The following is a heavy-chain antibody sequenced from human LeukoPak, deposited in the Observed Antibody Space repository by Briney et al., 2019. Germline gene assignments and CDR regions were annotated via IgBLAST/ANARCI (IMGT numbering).Heavy chain of an antibody. CDR1: GYSFTSYW. J-gene: IGHJ4*02. Sequence: PGESLKISCKGSGYSFTSYWIGWVRQMPGKGLEWMGIIYPGDSDTRYSPSFQGQVTISADKSTSTAYLQWSSLKASDTAMYYCARVYYYDSSGYYYFDYWGQGTLVTVSS. V-gene: IGHV5-51*01. CDR3: ARVYYYDSSGYYYFDY. CDR2: IYPGDSDT. D-gene: IGHD3-22*01.